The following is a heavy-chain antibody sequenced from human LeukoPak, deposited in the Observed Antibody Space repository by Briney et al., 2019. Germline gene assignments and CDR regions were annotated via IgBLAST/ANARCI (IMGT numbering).Heavy chain of an antibody. D-gene: IGHD1-1*01. CDR2: ISGSGDST. J-gene: IGHJ6*03. Sequence: GGSLRLSCAASGVTFNSYGMRWVRQAPGKGLEWVSAISGSGDSTYYADSVKGRFTISRDNSKNTLYLQMNSLRGEDTAVYYCAKAATTHCYYCYMDVGGKGTTVTVS. CDR3: AKAATTHCYYCYMDV. CDR1: GVTFNSYG. V-gene: IGHV3-23*01.